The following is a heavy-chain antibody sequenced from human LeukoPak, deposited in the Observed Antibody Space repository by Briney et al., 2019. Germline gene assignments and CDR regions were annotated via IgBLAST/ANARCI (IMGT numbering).Heavy chain of an antibody. V-gene: IGHV3-7*01. D-gene: IGHD5-18*01. CDR3: ARDRWGYSYGGD. CDR1: GFTFSSYW. Sequence: GGSLRLSCAGAGFTFSSYWMSWVRQAPGKGLEWVANIKQDGSEKYHLDSVKGRFTLSRDNARNLLYLQMNSLRAEDTAVYYCARDRWGYSYGGDWGQGTLVTVSS. J-gene: IGHJ4*02. CDR2: IKQDGSEK.